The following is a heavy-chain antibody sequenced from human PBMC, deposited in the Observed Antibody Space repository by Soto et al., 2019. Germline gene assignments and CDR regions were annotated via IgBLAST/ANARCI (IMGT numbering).Heavy chain of an antibody. D-gene: IGHD6-13*01. CDR3: ARDAYSSSWYVGFDP. J-gene: IGHJ5*02. Sequence: ASVKVSCKASGYTFTSYAMHWVRQAPGQRLEWMGWINAGNGNTKYSQKFQGRVTITRDTSASTAYMELSSLRSEDTAVYYCARDAYSSSWYVGFDPWGQGTLVTVSS. V-gene: IGHV1-3*01. CDR2: INAGNGNT. CDR1: GYTFTSYA.